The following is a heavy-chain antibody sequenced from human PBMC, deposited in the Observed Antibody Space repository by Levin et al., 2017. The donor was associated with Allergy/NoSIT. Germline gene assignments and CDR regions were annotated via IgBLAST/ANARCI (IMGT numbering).Heavy chain of an antibody. D-gene: IGHD3-3*01. CDR3: ASYDFWSGIRVY. V-gene: IGHV1-8*01. CDR1: GYTFTSYD. CDR2: MNPNSGNT. Sequence: GESLKISCKASGYTFTSYDINWVRQATGQGLEWMGWMNPNSGNTGYAQKFQGRVTMTRNTSISTAYMELSSLRSEDTAVYYCASYDFWSGIRVYWGQGTLVTVSS. J-gene: IGHJ4*02.